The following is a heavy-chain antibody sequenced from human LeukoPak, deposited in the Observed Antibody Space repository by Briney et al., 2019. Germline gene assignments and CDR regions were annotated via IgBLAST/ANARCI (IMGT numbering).Heavy chain of an antibody. V-gene: IGHV4-30-4*01. CDR3: ARDLVRYFDWHFYYYYGMDV. CDR1: GGSISSGDYY. J-gene: IGHJ6*02. Sequence: SETLSLTCTVSGGSISSGDYYWSWIRQPPGKGLEWIGYIYYSGSTYYNPSLKSRVTISVDTSKNQFSLKLSSVTATDTAVYYCARDLVRYFDWHFYYYYGMDVWGQGTTVTVSS. D-gene: IGHD3-9*01. CDR2: IYYSGST.